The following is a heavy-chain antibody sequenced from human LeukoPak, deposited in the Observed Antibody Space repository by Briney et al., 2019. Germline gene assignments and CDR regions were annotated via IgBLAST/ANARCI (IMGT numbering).Heavy chain of an antibody. CDR1: GYTFTNYG. D-gene: IGHD1-26*01. CDR3: ATDTGSWRRVEY. Sequence: ASVKVSCKASGYTFTNYGISWVRQAPGQGLEWMGWISAYNGNTNYAQKLQGRVTMTTDTSTSTAYMELRSLRSDDTAVYYCATDTGSWRRVEYWGQGTLVTVSS. J-gene: IGHJ4*02. V-gene: IGHV1-18*01. CDR2: ISAYNGNT.